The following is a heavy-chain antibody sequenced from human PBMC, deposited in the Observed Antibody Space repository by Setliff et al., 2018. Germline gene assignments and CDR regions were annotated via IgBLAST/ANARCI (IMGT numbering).Heavy chain of an antibody. CDR3: ARTCSGSGCYAGLES. D-gene: IGHD2-15*01. J-gene: IGHJ4*02. V-gene: IGHV3-30-3*01. Sequence: GGSLRLSCAASGFMFSDYDMHWVRQTPGKGLEWVAVIWDDGVKKYHADSVKGRFTISRDNSKNTLYLQMNSLRPEDTAVYYCARTCSGSGCYAGLESWGQGTPVTVSS. CDR2: IWDDGVKK. CDR1: GFMFSDYD.